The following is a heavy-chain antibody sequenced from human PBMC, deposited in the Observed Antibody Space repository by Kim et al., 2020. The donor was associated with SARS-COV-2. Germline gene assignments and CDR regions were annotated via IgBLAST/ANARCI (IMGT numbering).Heavy chain of an antibody. J-gene: IGHJ4*02. CDR3: ARGHSSSWYWVAGY. V-gene: IGHV1-46*01. Sequence: QKFQGRVTMTRDTSTSTVYMELSSLRSEDTAVYYCARGHSSSWYWVAGYWGQGTLVTVSS. D-gene: IGHD6-13*01.